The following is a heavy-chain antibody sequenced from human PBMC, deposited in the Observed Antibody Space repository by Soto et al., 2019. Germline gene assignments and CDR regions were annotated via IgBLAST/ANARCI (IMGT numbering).Heavy chain of an antibody. Sequence: PGGSLSLSCAASGFTFGDYYMTWVRQAPGKGLEWISYISSTSAYTNYADSVKGRFTISRDNAKSSLFLQMNSVRAEDTALYYCAKDIRGTGWNEDNWFDPWGQGTLVTVSS. D-gene: IGHD1-1*01. V-gene: IGHV3-11*05. CDR3: AKDIRGTGWNEDNWFDP. J-gene: IGHJ5*02. CDR2: ISSTSAYT. CDR1: GFTFGDYY.